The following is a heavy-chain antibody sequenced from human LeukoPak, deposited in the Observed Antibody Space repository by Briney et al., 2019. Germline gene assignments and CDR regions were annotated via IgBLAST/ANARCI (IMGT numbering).Heavy chain of an antibody. Sequence: PGGSLRLSCAASGFTFSSYSMNWVRQAPGKGLEWVSSISSSSSYIYYADSVKGRFNISRDNAKNSLYLQMNSLRAEDTAVYYCARDRTVTTGARLTWGYYYYYGMDVWGQGTTVTVSS. CDR2: ISSSSSYI. J-gene: IGHJ6*02. D-gene: IGHD4-17*01. CDR1: GFTFSSYS. V-gene: IGHV3-21*01. CDR3: ARDRTVTTGARLTWGYYYYYGMDV.